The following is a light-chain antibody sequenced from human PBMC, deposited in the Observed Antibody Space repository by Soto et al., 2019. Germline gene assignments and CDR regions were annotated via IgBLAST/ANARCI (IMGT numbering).Light chain of an antibody. V-gene: IGLV2-8*01. CDR3: SSYAGTNSYLV. J-gene: IGLJ2*01. CDR1: SSDVGGYNY. CDR2: EVT. Sequence: QSALTQPPSASGAPGQSGTISCTGTSSDVGGYNYVSWYQQHPGKAPRLIIFEVTKRPSGVPDRFSGSKSGNTASLTVSGLQAEDEAEYSCSSYAGTNSYLVFGGGTKMTVL.